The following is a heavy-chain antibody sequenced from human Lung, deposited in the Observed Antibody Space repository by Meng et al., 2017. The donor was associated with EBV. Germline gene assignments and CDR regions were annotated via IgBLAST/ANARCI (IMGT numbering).Heavy chain of an antibody. CDR3: ARGGQVRFSQWLAVNKSWGFYY. J-gene: IGHJ4*02. CDR2: LNHSGST. D-gene: IGHD6-19*01. Sequence: GAGQVYPLGCCSPPSTLSGGPLRGYYLCGIPPAPGKGLGWSGELNHSGSTNYNPSLKSRVTISVDTSKNQFSLKLSSVTAADTAVYYCARGGQVRFSQWLAVNKSWGFYYWGQGTLVTVSS. V-gene: IGHV4-34*01. CDR1: GGPLRGYY.